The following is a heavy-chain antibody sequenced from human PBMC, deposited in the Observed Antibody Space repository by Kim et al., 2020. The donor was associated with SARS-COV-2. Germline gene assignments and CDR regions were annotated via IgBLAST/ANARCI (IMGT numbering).Heavy chain of an antibody. J-gene: IGHJ4*02. CDR3: ARDWRY. D-gene: IGHD3-3*01. V-gene: IGHV3-7*03. CDR1: GFIFNSYW. CDR2: IKQDGSEK. Sequence: GGSLRLSCAASGFIFNSYWMSWVRQAPGKGLEWVASIKQDGSEKYYVDSVKGRFTISRDNTKNSLYLQMNSLRGEDTAVYYCARDWRYWGQGTLVTLSS.